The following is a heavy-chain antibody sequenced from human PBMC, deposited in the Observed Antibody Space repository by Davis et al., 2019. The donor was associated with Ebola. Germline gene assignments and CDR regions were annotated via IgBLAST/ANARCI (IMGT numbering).Heavy chain of an antibody. V-gene: IGHV4-59*01. D-gene: IGHD3-3*01. CDR2: IYYSGST. Sequence: SETLSLTCTVSGGSISSYYWSWIRQPPGKGLEWIGYIYYSGSTNYNPSLKSRVTISVDTSKNQFTLKLSSVTAADTAVYYCARFPPGRFLEGRGWVRFDPWGQGTLVTVSS. J-gene: IGHJ5*02. CDR3: ARFPPGRFLEGRGWVRFDP. CDR1: GGSISSYY.